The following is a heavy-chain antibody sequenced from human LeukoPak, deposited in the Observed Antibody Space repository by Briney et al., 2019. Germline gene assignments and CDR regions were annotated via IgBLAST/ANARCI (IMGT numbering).Heavy chain of an antibody. J-gene: IGHJ4*02. CDR2: IGTAGDT. D-gene: IGHD4-17*01. CDR3: ARAMKPNDYGEPPGFDY. Sequence: GGSLRLSCAASGFTFSSYYMHWVRQATGKGLEWVSDIGTAGDTYYPGSVKGRFTISRENAKNSLYLQMNSLRGGDTSVYYCARAMKPNDYGEPPGFDYWGQGTLVTVSS. V-gene: IGHV3-13*01. CDR1: GFTFSSYY.